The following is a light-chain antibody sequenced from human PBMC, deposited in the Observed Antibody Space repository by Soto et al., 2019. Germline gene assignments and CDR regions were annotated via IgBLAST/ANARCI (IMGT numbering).Light chain of an antibody. Sequence: EIVLTQSPGTLSLSPGERATLSCRASQSLNSNYLAWYPQKPGQAPRLLIYGASSRATGIPDRFSGSGSGKDFTRTISSLEPGDFAVCFCPHYDSSPPTFGQGTKGEI. CDR2: GAS. CDR1: QSLNSNY. CDR3: PHYDSSPPT. V-gene: IGKV3-20*01. J-gene: IGKJ1*01.